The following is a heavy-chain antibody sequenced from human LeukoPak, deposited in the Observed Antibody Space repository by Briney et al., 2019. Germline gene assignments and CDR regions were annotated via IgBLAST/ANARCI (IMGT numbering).Heavy chain of an antibody. CDR2: IYYSGST. V-gene: IGHV4-39*01. CDR1: GGSISSSSYY. J-gene: IGHJ1*01. Sequence: PSETLSLTCTVSGGSISSSSYYWGWIRQPPGKGLEWIGSIYYSGSTYYNPSLKSRVTISVDTSKNQFSLKLSSVTAADTAVYYCASHLVEMATISYFRHWGQGTLVTVSS. D-gene: IGHD5-24*01. CDR3: ASHLVEMATISYFRH.